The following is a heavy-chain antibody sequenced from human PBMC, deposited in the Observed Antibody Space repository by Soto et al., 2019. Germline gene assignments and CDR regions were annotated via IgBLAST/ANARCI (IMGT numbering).Heavy chain of an antibody. J-gene: IGHJ6*02. CDR1: GFTLSDNY. CDR2: SRDKPQGYST. V-gene: IGHV3-72*01. Sequence: EVQLVESGGGLVQPGGSLRLSCAGSGFTLSDNYIDWVRQAPGKGLEWVGRSRDKPQGYSTAYAASVKGRFTTSRDESKNSAYLQMNSLKTEDTAVYYCAKRKYYDSSYGMDVWGQGTTVTVSS. D-gene: IGHD3-22*01. CDR3: AKRKYYDSSYGMDV.